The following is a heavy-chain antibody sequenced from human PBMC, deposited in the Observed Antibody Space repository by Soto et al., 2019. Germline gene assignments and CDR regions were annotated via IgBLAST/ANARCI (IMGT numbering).Heavy chain of an antibody. CDR3: AKDYGDYEAFDI. V-gene: IGHV3-23*01. D-gene: IGHD4-17*01. CDR1: GFTFSSYA. Sequence: EGQLLESGGGLVQPGGSLRLSCAASGFTFSSYAMIWVRQAPGKGLQWVSTIRGSGAYTYYADSLKGRFTIFRDNFKNTLYLQMDSLKAEDTAVYFCAKDYGDYEAFDIWGQGTMVTVSS. CDR2: IRGSGAYT. J-gene: IGHJ3*02.